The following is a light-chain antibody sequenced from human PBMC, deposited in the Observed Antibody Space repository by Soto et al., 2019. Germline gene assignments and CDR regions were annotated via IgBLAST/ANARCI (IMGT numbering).Light chain of an antibody. V-gene: IGLV6-57*04. CDR2: EDN. J-gene: IGLJ3*02. Sequence: NFMLTQPHSVSESPGKTVTISRTRSSGSIATNYVQWYQQRPGSAPTTVIYEDNQRLSGVPDRFSGSIDSSSNSASLTISGLRTEDEASYYCQSYDNTNHGVFGGGTKLTVL. CDR3: QSYDNTNHGV. CDR1: SGSIATNY.